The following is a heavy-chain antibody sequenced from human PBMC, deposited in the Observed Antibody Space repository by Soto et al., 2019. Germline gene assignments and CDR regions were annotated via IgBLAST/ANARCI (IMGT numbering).Heavy chain of an antibody. J-gene: IGHJ4*02. Sequence: GASVKVSCKASGGTFSSYAISWVRQAPGQGLEWMGGIIPIFGTANYAQKFQGRVTITADKSTSTAYMELSSLRSEDTAVYYCARRRTWCRYYFDYWGQGTLVTVSS. D-gene: IGHD2-8*02. CDR2: IIPIFGTA. CDR1: GGTFSSYA. V-gene: IGHV1-69*06. CDR3: ARRRTWCRYYFDY.